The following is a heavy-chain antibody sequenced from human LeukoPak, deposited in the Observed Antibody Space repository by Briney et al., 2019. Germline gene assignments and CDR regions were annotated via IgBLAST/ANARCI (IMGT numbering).Heavy chain of an antibody. V-gene: IGHV5-51*01. CDR3: ARQAEGYCSGGSCYGRAWFDP. CDR1: GYSFSTYW. D-gene: IGHD2-15*01. Sequence: VESLKISCKSSGYSFSTYWIGWVRELPANSVEGMGIIYPAYSVARYSPSCRGQVTISADKPVSTAYLQWSSLKASDTAMYYCARQAEGYCSGGSCYGRAWFDPWGQGTLVTVSS. CDR2: IYPAYSVA. J-gene: IGHJ5*02.